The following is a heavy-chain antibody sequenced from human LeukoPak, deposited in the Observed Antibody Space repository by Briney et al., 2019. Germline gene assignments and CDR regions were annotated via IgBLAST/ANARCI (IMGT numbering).Heavy chain of an antibody. CDR1: GFTLSSYW. J-gene: IGHJ3*02. CDR2: IKEDGSEK. Sequence: GGSLRLSCAASGFTLSSYWMSWVRQAPGKGLEWVANIKEDGSEKYYVDSVKGRFTISRDNAKNSLYLHMNSLTAEDTAMYYCARDWVAGVPFDAFDIWGQGTMVSISS. V-gene: IGHV3-7*03. D-gene: IGHD3-10*01. CDR3: ARDWVAGVPFDAFDI.